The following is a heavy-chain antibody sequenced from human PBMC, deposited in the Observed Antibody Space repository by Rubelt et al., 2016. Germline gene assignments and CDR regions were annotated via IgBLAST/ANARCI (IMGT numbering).Heavy chain of an antibody. CDR1: GGSFSGYY. D-gene: IGHD6-13*01. J-gene: IGHJ6*02. CDR2: INHSGST. V-gene: IGHV4-34*01. Sequence: QVQLQQWGAGLLKPSETLSLTCAVYGGSFSGYYWSWIRQPPGRGLEWIGEINHSGSTNYNPSLKSRVTRSVDTSKNQFSLKLSSVTAAERAGYYCARGRRGSSSWLGRDYYGMDVWGQGTTVTVSS. CDR3: ARGRRGSSSWLGRDYYGMDV.